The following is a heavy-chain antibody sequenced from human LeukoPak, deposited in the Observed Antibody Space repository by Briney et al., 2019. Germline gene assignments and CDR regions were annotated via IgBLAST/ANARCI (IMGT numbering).Heavy chain of an antibody. J-gene: IGHJ4*02. V-gene: IGHV3-30*04. D-gene: IGHD1-26*01. CDR3: ARDGRYSGSRGDYFDY. Sequence: GGSLRLSCAASGFTFSSYAMHWVRQAPGKGLEWVAVISYDGSNKYYADSVKGRFTISRDNSKNTLYLQMNSLRAEDTAVYYCARDGRYSGSRGDYFDYWGQGTLVTVSS. CDR1: GFTFSSYA. CDR2: ISYDGSNK.